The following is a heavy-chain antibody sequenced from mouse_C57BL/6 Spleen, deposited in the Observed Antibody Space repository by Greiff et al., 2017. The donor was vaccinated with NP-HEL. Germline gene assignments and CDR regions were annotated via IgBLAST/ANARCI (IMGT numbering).Heavy chain of an antibody. J-gene: IGHJ2*01. CDR2: IYPGSGNT. Sequence: VQLQQPGAELVRPGASVKLSCKASGYTFTDYYINWVKQRPGQGLEWIARIYPGSGNTYYNEKFKGKATLTAEKSSSTAYMQLSSLTSEDSAVYFCARKGGGFDYWGQGTTLTVSS. CDR1: GYTFTDYY. CDR3: ARKGGGFDY. V-gene: IGHV1-76*01.